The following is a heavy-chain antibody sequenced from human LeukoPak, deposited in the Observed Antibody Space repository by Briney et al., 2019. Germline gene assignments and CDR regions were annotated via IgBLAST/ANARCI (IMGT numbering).Heavy chain of an antibody. V-gene: IGHV3-66*01. CDR1: GFTVSSNY. Sequence: GGSLRLSCAASGFTVSSNYMSWVRQAPGKGLEWVSAFYSGGTTYYADSVKGRFTISSDNSKNTVDLQMNSLRADDTAVYFCAKAAGRPTIFDYWGRGTQVTVSS. CDR3: AKAAGRPTIFDY. CDR2: FYSGGTT. J-gene: IGHJ4*02. D-gene: IGHD5-24*01.